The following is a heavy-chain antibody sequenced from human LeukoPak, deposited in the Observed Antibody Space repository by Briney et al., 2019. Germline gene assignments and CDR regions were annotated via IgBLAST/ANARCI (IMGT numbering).Heavy chain of an antibody. D-gene: IGHD3-9*01. V-gene: IGHV3-30-3*01. Sequence: GGSLRLSCAASGFTFSSYAMHWVRQAPGRGLEWVAVISYDGSNKYYADSVKGRFTISRDNSKNTLYLQMNSLRAEDTAVYYCARVTVHPYGYFDPAFDYWGQGTLVTVSS. CDR1: GFTFSSYA. CDR2: ISYDGSNK. CDR3: ARVTVHPYGYFDPAFDY. J-gene: IGHJ4*02.